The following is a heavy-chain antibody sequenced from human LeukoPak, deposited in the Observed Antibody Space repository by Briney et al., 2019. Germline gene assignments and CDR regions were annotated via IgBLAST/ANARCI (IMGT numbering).Heavy chain of an antibody. CDR3: ATLVSTRYYFDY. V-gene: IGHV4-38-2*02. CDR1: DCSIGSGYGYY. J-gene: IGHJ4*02. D-gene: IGHD5/OR15-5a*01. CDR2: IYHSGIT. Sequence: SETLSLTCTVSDCSIGSGYGYYWCWIRQPPGKGLEWIGNIYHSGITYYNHFNSSLKSRVTISIDTSKNQFSLRLTSVTAADTAVYFCATLVSTRYYFDYWGQGTLVTVSS.